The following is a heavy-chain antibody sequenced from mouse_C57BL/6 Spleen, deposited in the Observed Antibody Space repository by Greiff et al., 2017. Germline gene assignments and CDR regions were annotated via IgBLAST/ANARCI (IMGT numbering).Heavy chain of an antibody. CDR3: VRELRYLYAMDY. Sequence: EVKLMESGGGLVQPKGSLKLSCAASGFSFNTYAMNWVRQAPGKGLEWVARIRSKSNNYATYYADSVKDRFTISRDDSESMLYLQMNNLKTEGTAMYYCVRELRYLYAMDYWGQGTSVTVSS. CDR2: IRSKSNNYAT. J-gene: IGHJ4*01. CDR1: GFSFNTYA. V-gene: IGHV10-1*01. D-gene: IGHD1-1*01.